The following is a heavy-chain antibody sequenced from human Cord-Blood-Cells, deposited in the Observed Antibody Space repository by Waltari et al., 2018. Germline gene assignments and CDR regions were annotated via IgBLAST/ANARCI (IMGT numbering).Heavy chain of an antibody. Sequence: QVQLVQSGAAVKKPGASVPVSCQASGYTFPSSDINWVRQATGEGVEWRGRMDRSIGNTGYAQKVEGRATMTRSTSICTGYMELRSLRSEDTAVYYCAREALTDQLLYAFDIWGQGTMGTVSS. CDR1: GYTFPSSD. CDR2: MDRSIGNT. J-gene: IGHJ3*02. CDR3: AREALTDQLLYAFDI. V-gene: IGHV1-8*01. D-gene: IGHD2-2*01.